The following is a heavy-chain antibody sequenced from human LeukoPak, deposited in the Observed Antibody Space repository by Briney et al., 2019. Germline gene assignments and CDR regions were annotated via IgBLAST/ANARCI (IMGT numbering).Heavy chain of an antibody. Sequence: GGSLRLSCAASGFTFSTYSMNWVRQAPGKGLEWISYITSGSGTIDYADSVKARFTISRDNAKNSLYLQMNSLSAEDTAVYYCARRDWADAFDIWGQGTMVTVSS. CDR2: ITSGSGTI. V-gene: IGHV3-48*04. CDR1: GFTFSTYS. D-gene: IGHD5-24*01. J-gene: IGHJ3*02. CDR3: ARRDWADAFDI.